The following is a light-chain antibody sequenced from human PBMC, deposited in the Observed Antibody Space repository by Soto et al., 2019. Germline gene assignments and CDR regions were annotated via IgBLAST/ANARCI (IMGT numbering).Light chain of an antibody. Sequence: QSALTQPASVSGSPGQSITIFCTGTNSDVGGYNYVSWYHQHPGKAPKLIIYGVTNRPSGVSDRFSGSKSGYTASLTISGLRAEDEADYYCSSYTNNGATVFGTGTKVTLL. V-gene: IGLV2-14*01. CDR3: SSYTNNGATV. CDR1: NSDVGGYNY. CDR2: GVT. J-gene: IGLJ1*01.